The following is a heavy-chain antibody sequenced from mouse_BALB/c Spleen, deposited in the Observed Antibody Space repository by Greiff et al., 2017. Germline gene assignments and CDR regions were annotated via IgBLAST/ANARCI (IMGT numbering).Heavy chain of an antibody. CDR2: IDPANGNT. J-gene: IGHJ2*01. D-gene: IGHD2-2*01. CDR3: ASGLWLRRGAFDY. CDR1: GFNIKDTY. V-gene: IGHV14-3*02. Sequence: VQLQQSGAELVKPGASVKLSCTASGFNIKDTYMHWVKQRPEQGLEWIGRIDPANGNTKYDPKFQGKATITADTSSNTAYLQLSSLTSEDTAVYYCASGLWLRRGAFDYWGQGTTLTVSS.